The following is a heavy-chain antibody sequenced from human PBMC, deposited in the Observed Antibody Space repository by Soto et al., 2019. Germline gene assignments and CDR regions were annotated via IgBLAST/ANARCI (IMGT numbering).Heavy chain of an antibody. J-gene: IGHJ6*02. V-gene: IGHV5-51*01. Sequence: GESLKISCKGSGYSFYRYWIGWVRQMPGKGLEWMGIIYPCDSDIRYSPSFQGQVTISADTSISTAYLQWSSLKASDTAIYYCAGRRGCGSDYSYNYGMGVWGQGTTVTVSS. CDR3: AGRRGCGSDYSYNYGMGV. D-gene: IGHD2-21*02. CDR2: IYPCDSDI. CDR1: GYSFYRYW.